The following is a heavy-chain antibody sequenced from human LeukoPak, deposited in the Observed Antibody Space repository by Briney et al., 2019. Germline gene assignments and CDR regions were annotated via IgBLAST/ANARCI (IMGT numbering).Heavy chain of an antibody. CDR2: IYPGDSDT. CDR3: ARLGYYDSSGYQGNWFDP. Sequence: GESLKISCQGSGSSFTSYWIGWVRQLPGKGLGWMGIIYPGDSDTRYSPSFQGQVTISADKSISTAYLQWSSLKASDTAMYYCARLGYYDSSGYQGNWFDPWGQGTLVTVSS. J-gene: IGHJ5*02. D-gene: IGHD3-22*01. V-gene: IGHV5-51*01. CDR1: GSSFTSYW.